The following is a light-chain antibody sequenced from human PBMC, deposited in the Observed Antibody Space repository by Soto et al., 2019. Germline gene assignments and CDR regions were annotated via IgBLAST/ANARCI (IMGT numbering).Light chain of an antibody. J-gene: IGLJ1*01. CDR2: STD. CDR1: KSNVGIFT. V-gene: IGLV1-44*01. Sequence: QSVLTQPPSASGTPGQRVTISCSGIKSNVGIFTVNWYQHLPGMVPKLLIHSTDQRPSGVPYRFSGSKSGTSASLAISVLQSDDEADYYCAAWDDNLNSYVFGTGTKVTVL. CDR3: AAWDDNLNSYV.